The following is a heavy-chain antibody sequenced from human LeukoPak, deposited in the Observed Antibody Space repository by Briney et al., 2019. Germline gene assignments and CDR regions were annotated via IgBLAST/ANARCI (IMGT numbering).Heavy chain of an antibody. CDR2: INPSSGGT. V-gene: IGHV1-2*06. CDR1: GYRFTGYY. CDR3: VRETYCGGDCYPTDY. Sequence: VKVSCKASGYRFTGYYLHWVRQAPGQGLEWMGRINPSSGGTNYAQKSQGRVTMTRDTSITTAYMELSRLRSDDTAVYYCVRETYCGGDCYPTDYWGQGTLVTVSS. D-gene: IGHD2-21*02. J-gene: IGHJ4*02.